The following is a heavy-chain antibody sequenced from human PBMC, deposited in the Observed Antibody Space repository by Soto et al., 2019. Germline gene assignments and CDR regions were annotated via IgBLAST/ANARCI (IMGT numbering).Heavy chain of an antibody. Sequence: SGPTLVNPTQTLTLTCTFSGFSLSTSGVGVGWIRQPPGKALEWLALIYWNDDDKRYSPSLKSRLTLTKDTSKNQVVLTMTNMDPVDTATYYCARTPYYYSPMDVWGQGTTVTVSS. CDR2: IYWNDDDK. CDR1: GFSLSTSGVG. CDR3: ARTPYYYSPMDV. J-gene: IGHJ6*02. V-gene: IGHV2-5*01.